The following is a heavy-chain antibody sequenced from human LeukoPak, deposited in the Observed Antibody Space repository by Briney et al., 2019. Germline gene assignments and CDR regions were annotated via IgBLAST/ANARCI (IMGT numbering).Heavy chain of an antibody. D-gene: IGHD1-26*01. CDR3: ARGGPRRPWELAFDY. CDR1: GFTFSSYD. V-gene: IGHV3-23*01. Sequence: GGSLRLSCAASGFTFSSYDMSWVRQAPGKGLEWVSAISGSGGSTYYADSVKGRFTISRDNSKNTLYLQMNSLRAEDTAVYYCARGGPRRPWELAFDYWGQGTLVTVSS. J-gene: IGHJ4*02. CDR2: ISGSGGST.